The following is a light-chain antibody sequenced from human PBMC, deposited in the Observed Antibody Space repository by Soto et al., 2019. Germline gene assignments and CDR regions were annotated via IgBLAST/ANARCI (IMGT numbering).Light chain of an antibody. CDR1: QSVSSN. J-gene: IGKJ2*01. Sequence: EIVMTQSPSTLSVSPGERANLSCRASQSVSSNLAWYQQKPGQAPRLLIYGASTRATGIPARFSGSGSGTEFTLTISSLQSEDFEVYYCQQYNNWPTRYTFGQGTKLEIK. V-gene: IGKV3-15*01. CDR3: QQYNNWPTRYT. CDR2: GAS.